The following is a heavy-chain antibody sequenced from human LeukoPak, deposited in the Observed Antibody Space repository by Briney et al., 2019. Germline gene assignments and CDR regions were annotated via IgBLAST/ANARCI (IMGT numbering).Heavy chain of an antibody. J-gene: IGHJ6*03. Sequence: ASVKVSCKGIGYTFSNHGITWVRQAPGQGLEWIGWISPHKGNTNYQQRLQGRLILTTDASTSTAYMDPRDLRSDDTAIYYCARDQQQGDHYSFYYMDFWGEGTTVIVSS. V-gene: IGHV1-18*01. CDR3: ARDQQQGDHYSFYYMDF. D-gene: IGHD1/OR15-1a*01. CDR2: ISPHKGNT. CDR1: GYTFSNHG.